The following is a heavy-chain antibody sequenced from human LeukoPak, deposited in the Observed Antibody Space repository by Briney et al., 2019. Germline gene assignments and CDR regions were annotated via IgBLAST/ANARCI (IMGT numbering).Heavy chain of an antibody. Sequence: GASVKVSCKVSGYTLTELSMHWVRQAPGKGLEWMGGFDPEDGETIYAQKFQGRVTMTEDTSTDTAYMELSSLRSEDTAVYYCATAYSSSWTFRYWGQGTLVTASS. J-gene: IGHJ4*02. CDR2: FDPEDGET. D-gene: IGHD6-13*01. CDR3: ATAYSSSWTFRY. V-gene: IGHV1-24*01. CDR1: GYTLTELS.